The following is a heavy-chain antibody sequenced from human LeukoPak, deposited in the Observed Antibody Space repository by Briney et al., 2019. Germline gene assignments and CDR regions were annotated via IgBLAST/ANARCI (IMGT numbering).Heavy chain of an antibody. CDR3: ARASYYYEMDV. CDR2: IYYSGST. CDR1: GGSVSSGSYY. V-gene: IGHV4-61*01. J-gene: IGHJ6*02. Sequence: SETLSLTCTVSGGSVSSGSYYWNWIRQPPGEGLEWIGYIYYSGSTNYNPSLKSRVTISIDTSKNQFSLKLSSVTAADTAVYYCARASYYYEMDVWGQGTTVTVSS.